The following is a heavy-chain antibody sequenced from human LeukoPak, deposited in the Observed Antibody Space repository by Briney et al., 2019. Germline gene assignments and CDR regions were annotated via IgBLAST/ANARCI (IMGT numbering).Heavy chain of an antibody. CDR2: IRYDGSNK. CDR1: GFTFTNYG. D-gene: IGHD3-3*01. Sequence: GGSLRLSCAASGFTFTNYGMRWVRQAPGKGLEWVAFIRYDGSNKFYADSVKGRFTISRDNSKKMLYLQMNSLGAEDTAVYYCAKPDFWSGFGINYWGQGTLVTVSS. J-gene: IGHJ4*02. V-gene: IGHV3-30*02. CDR3: AKPDFWSGFGINY.